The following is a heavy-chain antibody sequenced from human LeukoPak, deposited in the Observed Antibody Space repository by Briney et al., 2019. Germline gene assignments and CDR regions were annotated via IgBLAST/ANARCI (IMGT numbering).Heavy chain of an antibody. V-gene: IGHV3-33*01. D-gene: IGHD6-19*01. CDR3: ARDTAVAGGFFLLDY. Sequence: TGGSLRLSCAASGFTFSSYGMHWVRQAPGKGLEWVAVIWYDGSNKYYADSVKGRFTISRDNSKSTLYLQMNSLRAEDTAVYYCARDTAVAGGFFLLDYCGQGTLVTVSS. J-gene: IGHJ4*02. CDR1: GFTFSSYG. CDR2: IWYDGSNK.